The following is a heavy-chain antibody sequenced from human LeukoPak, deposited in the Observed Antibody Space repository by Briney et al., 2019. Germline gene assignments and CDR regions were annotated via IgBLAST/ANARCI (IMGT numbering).Heavy chain of an antibody. CDR3: ATDYGSGSYYNARAFDI. Sequence: GGSLILSCAASGFTVSSNYMSWVRQAPGKGLEWVSVIYSGGSTYYADSVKGRFTISRDNSKNTLYLQMNSLRAEDTAVYYCATDYGSGSYYNARAFDIWGQGTMVTVSS. CDR1: GFTVSSNY. V-gene: IGHV3-53*01. D-gene: IGHD3-10*01. J-gene: IGHJ3*02. CDR2: IYSGGST.